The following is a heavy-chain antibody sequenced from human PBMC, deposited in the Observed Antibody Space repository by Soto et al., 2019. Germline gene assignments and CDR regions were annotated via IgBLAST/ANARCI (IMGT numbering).Heavy chain of an antibody. V-gene: IGHV4-30-4*01. Sequence: SETLFLTCTVSGGSISSGDYYWSWIRQPPGKGLEWIGYIYYSGSTYYNPSLKSRVTISVDTSKNQFSLKLSSVTAADTAVYYCARGGEVATILGMDVWGQGTTVTVSS. CDR1: GGSISSGDYY. J-gene: IGHJ6*02. CDR3: ARGGEVATILGMDV. CDR2: IYYSGST. D-gene: IGHD5-12*01.